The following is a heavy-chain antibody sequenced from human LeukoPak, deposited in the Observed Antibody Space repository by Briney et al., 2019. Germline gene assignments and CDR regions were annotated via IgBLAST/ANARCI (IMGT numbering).Heavy chain of an antibody. D-gene: IGHD2-8*01. V-gene: IGHV3-23*01. CDR2: ISGSGGST. CDR3: ARDGGDIVLMVYAGYYFDY. Sequence: GGSLRFSCAASGFTFSSYAMSWVRQAPGKGLEWVSDISGSGGSTYYADSVKGRFTISRDNSKNTLYLQMNSLRAEDTAVYYCARDGGDIVLMVYAGYYFDYWGQGTLVTVSS. J-gene: IGHJ4*02. CDR1: GFTFSSYA.